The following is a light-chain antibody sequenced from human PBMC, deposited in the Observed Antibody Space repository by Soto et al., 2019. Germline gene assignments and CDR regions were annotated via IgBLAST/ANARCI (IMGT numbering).Light chain of an antibody. CDR3: LQYNDWPYT. CDR1: QNVGIN. J-gene: IGKJ2*01. Sequence: EIVVTQPPATLSVSPGDRATLSCRASQNVGINLAWYQQKPGQAPRLLIYGKSTRATGIPARFSGIGSGTEFTLAISSLQSEDFALYYCLQYNDWPYTFGQGTKLEIK. CDR2: GKS. V-gene: IGKV3-15*01.